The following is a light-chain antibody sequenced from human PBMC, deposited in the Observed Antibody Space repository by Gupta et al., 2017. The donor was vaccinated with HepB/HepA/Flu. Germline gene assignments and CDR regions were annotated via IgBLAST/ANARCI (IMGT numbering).Light chain of an antibody. CDR3: CSYAGSYTWV. J-gene: IGLJ3*02. Sequence: QSALTQPRSVSGSPGQSVTISCTGSSSDVGGYNYVSWYQQHPGKAPKLMIYDVSKRPSGVPDHFSGSKSGNTASLTISGLQAEDEADYYCCSYAGSYTWVFGGGTKRTVL. CDR2: DVS. CDR1: SSDVGGYNY. V-gene: IGLV2-11*01.